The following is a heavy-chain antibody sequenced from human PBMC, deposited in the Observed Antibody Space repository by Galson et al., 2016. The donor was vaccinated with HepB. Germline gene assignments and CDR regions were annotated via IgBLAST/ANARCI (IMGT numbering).Heavy chain of an antibody. Sequence: SVKVSCKASGYSFTDYFIHWVRQAPGQGLEWMGLINTLSSDTKFAQNFQGSVTMTRDTSITTADLDRRRLTSADTAVYWCVRGAVSSSSYDFWGQGTLVTVSS. CDR3: VRGAVSSSSYDF. CDR2: INTLSSDT. D-gene: IGHD6-13*01. V-gene: IGHV1-2*02. CDR1: GYSFTDYF. J-gene: IGHJ4*02.